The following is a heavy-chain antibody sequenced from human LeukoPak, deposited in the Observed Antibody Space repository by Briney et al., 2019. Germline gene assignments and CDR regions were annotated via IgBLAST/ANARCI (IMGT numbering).Heavy chain of an antibody. CDR3: ASYYDSSGYYGNHDAFDI. J-gene: IGHJ3*02. CDR1: GGTFSSYA. D-gene: IGHD3-22*01. CDR2: IIPIFGTA. Sequence: ASVKVSCKASGGTFSSYAISWVRQAPGQGLEWMGGIIPIFGTANYAQKFQGRVTITADKSTSTAYMELSSLRSEDTAVYYCASYYDSSGYYGNHDAFDIWGQGTMVTVSS. V-gene: IGHV1-69*06.